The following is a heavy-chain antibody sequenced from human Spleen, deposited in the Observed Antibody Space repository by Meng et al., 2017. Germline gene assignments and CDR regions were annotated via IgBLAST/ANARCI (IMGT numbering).Heavy chain of an antibody. CDR2: IYSGGNT. J-gene: IGHJ4*02. CDR3: ARDLYYDSSGYLDY. D-gene: IGHD3-22*01. V-gene: IGHV3-NL1*01. CDR1: EFTFTSYP. Sequence: GESLKISCVASEFTFTSYPMHWVRQAPGKGLEWVSVIYSGGNTYYADSVKGRFTISRDNAKNSLYLQMNSLRAEDTAVYYCARDLYYDSSGYLDYWGQGTLVTVSS.